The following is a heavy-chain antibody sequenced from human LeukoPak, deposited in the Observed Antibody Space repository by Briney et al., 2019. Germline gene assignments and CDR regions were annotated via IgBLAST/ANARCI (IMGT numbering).Heavy chain of an antibody. CDR3: ASYYGDSDWYFDL. V-gene: IGHV4-38-2*02. Sequence: KSSETLSLTCTVSGYSISSGYYWGWIRQPPGKGLEWIGSIYYSGSTYYNPSLKSRVTISVDTSKNQFSLKLSSVTAADTAVYYCASYYGDSDWYFDLWGRGTLVTVSS. CDR1: GYSISSGYY. D-gene: IGHD4-17*01. J-gene: IGHJ2*01. CDR2: IYYSGST.